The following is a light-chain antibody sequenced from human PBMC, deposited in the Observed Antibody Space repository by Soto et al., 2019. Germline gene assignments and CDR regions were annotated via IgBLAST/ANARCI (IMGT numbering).Light chain of an antibody. CDR3: KQSYSTPLP. V-gene: IGKV1-39*01. J-gene: IGKJ5*01. CDR2: AAS. Sequence: DIQMTQSPSSLSASVGDRVTITCRASQSISSYLNWYQQKQGKATKLLIYAASSLQSGVPSRFSGRGARTDFTLTISSLQPEEFATYYRKQSYSTPLPFGKGTRLEIK. CDR1: QSISSY.